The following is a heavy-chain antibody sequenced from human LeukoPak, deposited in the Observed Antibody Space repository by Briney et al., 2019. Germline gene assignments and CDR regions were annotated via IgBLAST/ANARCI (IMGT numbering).Heavy chain of an antibody. D-gene: IGHD1-1*01. CDR3: ARAKNEMHN. Sequence: PGGSLRLSCAASGFTFSSYAMSWVRQAPGKGLEWVSAISGSGGSTYYADSVKGRFTISRDNAKNSLYLQMNSLRAEDTAVYYCARAKNEMHNWGQGTLVTVSS. V-gene: IGHV3-23*01. CDR2: ISGSGGST. J-gene: IGHJ4*02. CDR1: GFTFSSYA.